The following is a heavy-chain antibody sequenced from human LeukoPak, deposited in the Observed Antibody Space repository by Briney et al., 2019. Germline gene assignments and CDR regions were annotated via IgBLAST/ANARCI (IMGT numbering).Heavy chain of an antibody. CDR1: GYTFTSYG. V-gene: IGHV1-18*01. Sequence: GASVKVSCEASGYTFTSYGISWVRQAPGQGLEWMGWISAYNGNTNYAQKLQGRVTMTEDTSTDTAYMELSSLRSEDTAVYYCATTIQGLYSSGWADAFDIWGQGTMVTVSS. J-gene: IGHJ3*02. CDR3: ATTIQGLYSSGWADAFDI. CDR2: ISAYNGNT. D-gene: IGHD6-19*01.